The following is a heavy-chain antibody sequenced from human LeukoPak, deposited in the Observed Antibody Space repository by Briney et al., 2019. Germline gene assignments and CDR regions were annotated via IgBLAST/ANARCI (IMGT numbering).Heavy chain of an antibody. CDR1: GFTFSSYW. CDR2: IKQDGSEK. CDR3: ARGYGSGSYYFDY. J-gene: IGHJ4*02. V-gene: IGHV3-7*01. Sequence: PGGSLRLSCAASGFTFSSYWMSWVRQAPGKGLEWVANIKQDGSEKYYVDSVKGRFTISRDNAKNSLYLQMNSLRAEDTAVYYCARGYGSGSYYFDYWGQGTLVTVPS. D-gene: IGHD3-10*01.